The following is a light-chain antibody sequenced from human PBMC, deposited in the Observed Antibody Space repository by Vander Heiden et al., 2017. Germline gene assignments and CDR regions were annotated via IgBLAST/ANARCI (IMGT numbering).Light chain of an antibody. Sequence: DIQMTQSPSSLSAAVGDRVTIACQASQDISNHLNGYQQKPGKAPKLLIYGASKLETGVPTRFSGSGSGTDFTFTISSLQPEDIATYYCQQYDNLPPLTFGGGTKVEIK. CDR2: GAS. CDR1: QDISNH. V-gene: IGKV1-33*01. J-gene: IGKJ4*01. CDR3: QQYDNLPPLT.